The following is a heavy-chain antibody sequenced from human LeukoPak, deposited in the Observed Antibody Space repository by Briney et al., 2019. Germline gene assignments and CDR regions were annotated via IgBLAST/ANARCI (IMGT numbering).Heavy chain of an antibody. J-gene: IGHJ4*02. V-gene: IGHV4-39*01. CDR1: GGSISSYY. Sequence: SETLSLTCTVSGGSISSYYWGWIRQPPKKGLEWIGSIYYSGSTYYNPSLKSRVTISVDTSKNQFSLKLSSVTAADTAVYYCARQSGYGFGWDYWGQGTLVTVSS. D-gene: IGHD5-12*01. CDR2: IYYSGST. CDR3: ARQSGYGFGWDY.